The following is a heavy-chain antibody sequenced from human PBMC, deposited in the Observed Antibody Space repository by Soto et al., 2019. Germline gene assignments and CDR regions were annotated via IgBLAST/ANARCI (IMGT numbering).Heavy chain of an antibody. CDR3: ARDRGGYSPRGDFDY. Sequence: QVQLQESGPGLVKPSQTLSLTCTVSGGSISSGGYYWSWIRQHPGKGLEWIGYIYYSGSTYYNPSLKSRVTISVDTSKHQFSLKLSSVTAADTAVYYCARDRGGYSPRGDFDYWGQGTLVTVSS. D-gene: IGHD5-18*01. V-gene: IGHV4-31*03. CDR1: GGSISSGGYY. J-gene: IGHJ4*02. CDR2: IYYSGST.